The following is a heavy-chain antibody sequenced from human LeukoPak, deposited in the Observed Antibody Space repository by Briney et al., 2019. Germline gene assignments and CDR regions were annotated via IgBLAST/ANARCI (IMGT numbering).Heavy chain of an antibody. D-gene: IGHD4-17*01. CDR3: AKDLYGDYDNDY. J-gene: IGHJ4*02. Sequence: GSLSLSCAASGFTFSSYAMSWVRQAPGKGLEWVSGISGSGSITYYADSVKGRFTISRDNSKNTLYLQMNSLRAEDTAVYYCAKDLYGDYDNDYWGQGTLVTVSS. CDR1: GFTFSSYA. CDR2: ISGSGSIT. V-gene: IGHV3-23*01.